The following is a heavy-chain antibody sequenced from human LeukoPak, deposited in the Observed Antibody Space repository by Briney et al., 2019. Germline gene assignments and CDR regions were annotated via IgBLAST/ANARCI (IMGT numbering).Heavy chain of an antibody. CDR2: INHSGST. J-gene: IGHJ6*02. CDR3: ARGYYDFWSGYSHASMDV. V-gene: IGHV4-34*01. D-gene: IGHD3-3*01. CDR1: GGSFSGYY. Sequence: SETLSLTCAVYGGSFSGYYWSWIRQPPGKGLEWIGEINHSGSTNYNPSLKSRVTTSVDTSKNQFSLKLSSVTAADTAVYYCARGYYDFWSGYSHASMDVWGQGTTVTVSS.